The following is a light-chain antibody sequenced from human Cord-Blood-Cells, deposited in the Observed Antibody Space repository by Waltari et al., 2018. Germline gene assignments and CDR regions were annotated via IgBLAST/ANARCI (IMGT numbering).Light chain of an antibody. CDR2: KAS. CDR3: QQDNSYPYT. J-gene: IGKJ2*01. CDR1: QSISSW. V-gene: IGKV1-5*03. Sequence: DIQMTQSPSTLSASVGDRVTITCRASQSISSWLAWYQQKPGKAPKLLIYKASSLESGVPSRFSGSGSGTEFTLTISSLQPDDFATYYCQQDNSYPYTFCQGTKLEIK.